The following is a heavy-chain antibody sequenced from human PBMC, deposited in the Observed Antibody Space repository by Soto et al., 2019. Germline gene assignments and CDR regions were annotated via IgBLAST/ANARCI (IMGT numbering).Heavy chain of an antibody. CDR3: AKEMQGSRDFDL. D-gene: IGHD3-10*01. CDR1: GYIFSSYW. V-gene: IGHV3-74*01. CDR2: TNNDGSST. J-gene: IGHJ2*01. Sequence: EVQLVESGGGLVQPGGSLRLSCEASGYIFSSYWMHWVRQAPGEGLVWVAGTNNDGSSTTYADSVKGRFTISRDNTKNRQYYQMNRRRDEDTALYYSAKEMQGSRDFDLWGRGTLVTVSS.